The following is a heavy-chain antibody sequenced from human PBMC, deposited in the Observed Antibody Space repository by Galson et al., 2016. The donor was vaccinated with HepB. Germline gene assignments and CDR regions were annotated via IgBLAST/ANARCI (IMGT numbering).Heavy chain of an antibody. CDR1: GYSFMNYW. J-gene: IGHJ4*01. CDR2: IYPGDSDT. V-gene: IGHV5-51*01. Sequence: QSGAEVKKPGESLTISCKGSGYSFMNYWIGWVRQMPGKGPEWMGIIYPGDSDTRYSPSFQGQVTISVDKSISTAYLQWRSLKAPDTAMYYCARRAQTLYDYWGQGTLVTVSS. CDR3: ARRAQTLYDY.